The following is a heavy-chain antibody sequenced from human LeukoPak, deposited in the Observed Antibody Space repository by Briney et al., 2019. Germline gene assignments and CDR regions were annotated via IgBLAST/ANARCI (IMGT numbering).Heavy chain of an antibody. CDR1: GGSFSGYY. Sequence: PSETLSLTCAVYGGSFSGYYWSWIRQPPGKGLEWIGEINHSGSTNYNPSLKSRVTISVDTSKNQFSLKLSSVTAADTAVYYCARQVVVVAATSTYMDVWGIGTTVTISS. J-gene: IGHJ6*03. CDR3: ARQVVVVAATSTYMDV. D-gene: IGHD2-15*01. CDR2: INHSGST. V-gene: IGHV4-34*01.